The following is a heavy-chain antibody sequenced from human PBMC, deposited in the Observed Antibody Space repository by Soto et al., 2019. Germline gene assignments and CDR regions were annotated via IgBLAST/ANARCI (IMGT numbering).Heavy chain of an antibody. V-gene: IGHV4-31*03. J-gene: IGHJ4*02. CDR3: SRVILV. CDR1: GGSMNSGGYC. Sequence: QVQLQESGPGLVKPSQTLSLTCTVSGGSMNSGGYCWSWIRQHPGEGLEWIGCISYGGTTSYNPSLKSRVIISVDTSKNQFSLKLTSMTAADTAVYYCSRVILVWGQGTLITVSS. D-gene: IGHD2-15*01. CDR2: ISYGGTT.